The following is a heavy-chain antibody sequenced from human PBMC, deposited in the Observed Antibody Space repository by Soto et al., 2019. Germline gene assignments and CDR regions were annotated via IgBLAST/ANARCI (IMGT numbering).Heavy chain of an antibody. D-gene: IGHD3-22*01. CDR3: ARDLGRDYYSRFDS. Sequence: QVQLVESGGGVVQPGRSPRLSCAASGFTFRNYDLHWVRQAPGKGLEWVAIISNDGSNKYYADSVKGRFTISRDNSKNTLYLHMNSLRGEDTAVYYCARDLGRDYYSRFDSWGQGTLVTVSS. CDR2: ISNDGSNK. J-gene: IGHJ4*02. V-gene: IGHV3-30-3*01. CDR1: GFTFRNYD.